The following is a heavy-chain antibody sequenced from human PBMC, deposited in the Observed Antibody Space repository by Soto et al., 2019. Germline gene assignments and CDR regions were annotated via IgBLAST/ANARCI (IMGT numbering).Heavy chain of an antibody. CDR3: ARHRVIRIPSHYYYYGMDV. J-gene: IGHJ6*02. D-gene: IGHD5-12*01. CDR1: GYSFTSYW. CDR2: IYPGDSDT. V-gene: IGHV5-51*01. Sequence: GESLKISCKGSGYSFTSYWIGWVRQMPGKGLEWMGIIYPGDSDTRYSPSFQGQVTISADKSISTAYLQWSSLKASDTAMYYCARHRVIRIPSHYYYYGMDVWGQGTTVTVSS.